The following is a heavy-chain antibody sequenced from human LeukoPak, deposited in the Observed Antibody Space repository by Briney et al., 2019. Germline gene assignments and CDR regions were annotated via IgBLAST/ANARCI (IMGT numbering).Heavy chain of an antibody. V-gene: IGHV4-39*01. CDR2: IYYSGST. D-gene: IGHD3-22*01. CDR1: GGSISSSSYY. CDR3: ARRPYYDSSGYDS. J-gene: IGHJ4*02. Sequence: SETLSLTCTVSGGSISSSSYYWGWIRQPPGKGLEWIGSIYYSGSTYYNPSLKSRVTISVDTSKNQFSLKLSSVTAADTAVYYCARRPYYDSSGYDSWGQGTLVTVPS.